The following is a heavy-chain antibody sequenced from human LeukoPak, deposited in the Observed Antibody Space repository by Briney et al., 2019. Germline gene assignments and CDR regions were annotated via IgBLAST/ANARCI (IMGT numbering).Heavy chain of an antibody. CDR1: GGTFSSYG. CDR3: AREGRITIFGVGNLPGNYYYYMDV. CDR2: IIPIFGTR. V-gene: IGHV1-69*13. Sequence: SVKVSCKASGGTFSSYGFSWVRQAPGQGLEWMGGIIPIFGTRKYAQKFQGRVMITADESTSTAYMELGSLRSEDTAVYYCAREGRITIFGVGNLPGNYYYYMDVWGKGTTVTVSS. J-gene: IGHJ6*03. D-gene: IGHD3-3*01.